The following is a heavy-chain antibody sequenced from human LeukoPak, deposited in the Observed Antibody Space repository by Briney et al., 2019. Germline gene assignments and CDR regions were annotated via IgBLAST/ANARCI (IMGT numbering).Heavy chain of an antibody. CDR2: ISGSGGST. Sequence: GGSLRLSCAASGFTFSSYAMSWVRQAPGKGLEWVSAISGSGGSTYYADSVKGRLTISRDNSKNTLYLQMNSLRAEDTAVYYCAKGLDGYNSLCDYWGQGTLVTVSS. CDR1: GFTFSSYA. J-gene: IGHJ4*02. V-gene: IGHV3-23*01. D-gene: IGHD5-24*01. CDR3: AKGLDGYNSLCDY.